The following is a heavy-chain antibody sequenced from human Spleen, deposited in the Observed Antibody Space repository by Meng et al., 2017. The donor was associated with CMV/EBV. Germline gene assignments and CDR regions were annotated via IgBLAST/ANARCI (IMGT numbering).Heavy chain of an antibody. V-gene: IGHV4-39*07. CDR3: ARDDYYGSGF. D-gene: IGHD3-10*01. Sequence: QRQEAGPGRGTPSEALSLTCSVSGGSISTSGYYWGWIRQPPGKGLEWIGSIGHSGFTYYTPSLKSRVTISVDTSKNQFSLKLSSVTAADTAVYYCARDDYYGSGFWGQGTLVTVSS. CDR2: IGHSGFT. CDR1: GGSISTSGYY. J-gene: IGHJ4*02.